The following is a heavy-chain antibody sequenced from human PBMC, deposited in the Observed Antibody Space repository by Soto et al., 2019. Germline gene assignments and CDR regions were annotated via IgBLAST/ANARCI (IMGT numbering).Heavy chain of an antibody. D-gene: IGHD3-3*01. CDR2: ISGSGGST. CDR3: AKDADERGPIWSGYYRAVPYYFDY. CDR1: GFTFSSYA. Sequence: PGGSLRLSCAASGFTFSSYAMSWVRQAPGKGLEWVSAISGSGGSTYYADSVKGRFTISRDNSKNTLYLQMNSLRAEDTAVYYCAKDADERGPIWSGYYRAVPYYFDYWGQGTLVTVSS. V-gene: IGHV3-23*01. J-gene: IGHJ4*02.